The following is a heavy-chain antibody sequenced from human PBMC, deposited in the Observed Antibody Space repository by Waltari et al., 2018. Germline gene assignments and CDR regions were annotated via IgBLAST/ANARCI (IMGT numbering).Heavy chain of an antibody. CDR2: ISSSSSTI. CDR1: GFTFSSYS. D-gene: IGHD6-13*01. CDR3: ARVARIAALDY. V-gene: IGHV3-48*04. J-gene: IGHJ4*02. Sequence: EVQLVEFGGGLVQPGGSLRLSCAASGFTFSSYSMNWVRQAPGKGLEWFSYISSSSSTIYYADSVKGRFTISRDNAKNSLYLQMNSLRAEDTAVYYCARVARIAALDYWGQGTLVTVSS.